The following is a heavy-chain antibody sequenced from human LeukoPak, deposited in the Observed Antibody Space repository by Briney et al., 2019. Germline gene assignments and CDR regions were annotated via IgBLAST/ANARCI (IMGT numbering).Heavy chain of an antibody. J-gene: IGHJ5*02. D-gene: IGHD2-2*01. CDR3: ARDAYQLPDP. CDR1: GITLSNYG. CDR2: ISSSSSTI. Sequence: GGSLRLSCVVSGITLSNYGMSWVRQAPGKGLEWVSYISSSSSTIYYADSVKGRFTISRDNAKNSLYLQMNSLRAEDTAVYYCARDAYQLPDPWGQGTLVTVSS. V-gene: IGHV3-48*04.